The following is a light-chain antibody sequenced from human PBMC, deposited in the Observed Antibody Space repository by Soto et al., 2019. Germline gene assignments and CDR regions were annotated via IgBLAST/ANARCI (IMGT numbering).Light chain of an antibody. CDR1: QSVSSS. V-gene: IGKV3-15*01. CDR3: QQYNNWPPVT. Sequence: EIMMTQSPGTLSVSPGEGAPLSCRASQSVSSSLAWYQQKPGQAPRLLIYGASTRATGIPARFSGSGSGTEFTLTVSSLQSEDFAVYYCQQYNNWPPVTFGQGTRLEI. CDR2: GAS. J-gene: IGKJ5*01.